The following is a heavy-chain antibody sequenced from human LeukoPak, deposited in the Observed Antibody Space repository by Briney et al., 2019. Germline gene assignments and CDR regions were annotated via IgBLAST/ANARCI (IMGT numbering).Heavy chain of an antibody. Sequence: PGVSLRLSCVASGFTFSTYAMTWVRQAPGKGLEWVSGISGSGSNTHYADSVKGRFTISRDNSNNTLYLQMNSLRGEDTAVYYCAKQGNERAVAGPLNWFDPWGQGILVIVSS. CDR1: GFTFSTYA. D-gene: IGHD6-13*01. CDR2: ISGSGSNT. J-gene: IGHJ5*02. CDR3: AKQGNERAVAGPLNWFDP. V-gene: IGHV3-23*01.